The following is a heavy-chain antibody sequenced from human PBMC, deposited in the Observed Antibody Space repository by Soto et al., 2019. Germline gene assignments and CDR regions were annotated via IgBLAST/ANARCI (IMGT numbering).Heavy chain of an antibody. D-gene: IGHD3-9*01. V-gene: IGHV3-7*03. Sequence: EVQLVESGGGLVQPGGSLRLSCTASGFTFSDSWMTWVRQAPGKGLEWVARIKPDESEKKYADSVKGRFSISRDNAKNSMYLQMDSLRAEDTAMYYCAKDPSTGSADYWGQGTQVTVSS. CDR1: GFTFSDSW. CDR3: AKDPSTGSADY. CDR2: IKPDESEK. J-gene: IGHJ4*02.